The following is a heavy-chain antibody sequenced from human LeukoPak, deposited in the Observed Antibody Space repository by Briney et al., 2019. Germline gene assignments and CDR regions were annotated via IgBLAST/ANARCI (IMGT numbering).Heavy chain of an antibody. CDR1: GYTLTGYY. CDR3: ARVRGIYDSSGYSTYYYGMDV. D-gene: IGHD3-22*01. CDR2: INPNSGGT. Sequence: ASVKVSCKASGYTLTGYYMHWVRQAPGQGLEWMGWINPNSGGTNYAQKFQGRVTMTRDTSISTAYMELSRLRSDDTAVYYCARVRGIYDSSGYSTYYYGMDVWGQGTTVTVSS. V-gene: IGHV1-2*02. J-gene: IGHJ6*02.